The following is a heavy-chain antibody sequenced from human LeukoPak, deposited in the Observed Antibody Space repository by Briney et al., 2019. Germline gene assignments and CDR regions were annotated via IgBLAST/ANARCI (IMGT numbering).Heavy chain of an antibody. J-gene: IGHJ4*02. Sequence: SETLSLTCTVSGYSITSGYYWGWIRQPPGKGLEWIGTIYHSGSTDYNPSLKSRVTISVDTSENQFSLKLSSVTAADTALYYCSRASSTSYYDYWGQGTLVSVSS. V-gene: IGHV4-38-2*02. CDR2: IYHSGST. CDR3: SRASSTSYYDY. D-gene: IGHD6-19*01. CDR1: GYSITSGYY.